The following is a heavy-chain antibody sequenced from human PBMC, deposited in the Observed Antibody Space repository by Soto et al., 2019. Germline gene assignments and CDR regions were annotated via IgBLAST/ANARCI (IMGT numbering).Heavy chain of an antibody. Sequence: KPSETLSLTCTVSGGSISSYYWSWIRQPAGKGLEWIGRIYTSGSTNYNPSLKSRVTMSVDTSKNQFSLKLSSVTAADTAVYYCASGPAYCSSTSCYATLTGTSPYYYYYGMDLWGQGTTVTVSS. CDR2: IYTSGST. J-gene: IGHJ6*02. D-gene: IGHD2-2*01. CDR3: ASGPAYCSSTSCYATLTGTSPYYYYYGMDL. V-gene: IGHV4-4*07. CDR1: GGSISSYY.